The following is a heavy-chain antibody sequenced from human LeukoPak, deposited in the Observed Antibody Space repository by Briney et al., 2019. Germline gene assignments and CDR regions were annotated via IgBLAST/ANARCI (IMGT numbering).Heavy chain of an antibody. CDR2: INPNSGDT. D-gene: IGHD5-24*01. Sequence: ASVKVSCKASGYTFTGYYMHWVRQAPGQGLEWMGWINPNSGDTDYAQKFQGRVIMTRNTSISTAYMELSSLTSDDTAVYYCARGTIIEYGTPFTFDYWGQGTLATVSS. CDR3: ARGTIIEYGTPFTFDY. CDR1: GYTFTGYY. J-gene: IGHJ4*02. V-gene: IGHV1-2*02.